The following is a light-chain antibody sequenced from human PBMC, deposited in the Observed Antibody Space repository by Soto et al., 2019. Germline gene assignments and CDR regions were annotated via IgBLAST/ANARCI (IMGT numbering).Light chain of an antibody. J-gene: IGKJ3*01. CDR1: QSVTSW. CDR3: KQYHSYT. Sequence: DIQMTQSPSTLSASVGDRVTITCRASQSVTSWLAWYQQKPGKAPKFLIYDASSLESGVPSRFSGSGSGTEFTLTISSLQTDDFATYYCKQYHSYTFGPGTKVDIK. CDR2: DAS. V-gene: IGKV1-5*01.